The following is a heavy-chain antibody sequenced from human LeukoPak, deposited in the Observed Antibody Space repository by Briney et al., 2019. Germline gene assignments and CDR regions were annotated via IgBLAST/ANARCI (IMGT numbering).Heavy chain of an antibody. Sequence: GGSRRLSCAASGFTFSSYWMHWVRKAPGKGLVWVSRINRDGSSTSYADSVKGRFTISRDNAKNPLYLQMNSLSAEDTAVYYCARDPAYYYMDVWGKGTTVTVSS. CDR1: GFTFSSYW. CDR3: ARDPAYYYMDV. J-gene: IGHJ6*03. CDR2: INRDGSST. V-gene: IGHV3-74*01.